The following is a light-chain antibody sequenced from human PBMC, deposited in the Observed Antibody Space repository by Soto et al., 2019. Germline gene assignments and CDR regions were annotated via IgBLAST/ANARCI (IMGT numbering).Light chain of an antibody. V-gene: IGLV2-14*01. Sequence: QSALTQPASVSGSPGQSITISCTGTSSDVGGYNYVSWYQQHPGKAPKLMIYDVSNRPSGVSNRFSGSKSGNTASLTIFGLQAEDEADYYCSSYTSSSTLLIFGTGTKVTVL. CDR2: DVS. J-gene: IGLJ1*01. CDR3: SSYTSSSTLLI. CDR1: SSDVGGYNY.